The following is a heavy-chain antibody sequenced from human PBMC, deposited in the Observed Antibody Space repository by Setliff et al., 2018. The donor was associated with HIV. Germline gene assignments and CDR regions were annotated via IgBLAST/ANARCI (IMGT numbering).Heavy chain of an antibody. J-gene: IGHJ5*02. Sequence: SETLSLTCAVSGYSISSGYYWAWIRQPPGKGLEWIGSIYHGGTTYYNPSLKSRSTISEDTSKNQFSLKLSSVTAADTAVYYCARGLWFGGSYWFDPWGQGTLVTVSS. CDR3: ARGLWFGGSYWFDP. V-gene: IGHV4-38-2*01. CDR2: IYHGGTT. CDR1: GYSISSGYY. D-gene: IGHD3-10*01.